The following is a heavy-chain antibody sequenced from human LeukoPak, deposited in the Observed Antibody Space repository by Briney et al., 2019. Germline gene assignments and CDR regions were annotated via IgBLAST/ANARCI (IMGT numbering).Heavy chain of an antibody. D-gene: IGHD5/OR15-5a*01. J-gene: IGHJ6*03. CDR2: IYASGSA. CDR3: ARDLRASYYYYYMDV. V-gene: IGHV4-4*07. Sequence: PSETLSLTCSVSGGSISSYFWSWIRQPAGKGLEWIGRIYASGSANYNRSLKSRVTMSVDTSKNQFSPRLSSVTAADTAVYYCARDLRASYYYYYMDVWGRGTTVTVSS. CDR1: GGSISSYF.